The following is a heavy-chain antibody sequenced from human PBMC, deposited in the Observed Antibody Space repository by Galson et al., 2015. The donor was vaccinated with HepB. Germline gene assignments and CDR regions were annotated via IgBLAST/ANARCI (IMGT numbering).Heavy chain of an antibody. D-gene: IGHD2-15*01. J-gene: IGHJ2*01. CDR2: INTNTGNP. Sequence: SVKVSCKASGYTFTSYAMNWVRQAPGQGLEWMGWINTNTGNPTYAQGFTGRFVFSLDTSVSTAYLQISSLKAEDTAVYYCARVYCSGGSCYRYWYFDLWGRGTLVTVSS. V-gene: IGHV7-4-1*02. CDR1: GYTFTSYA. CDR3: ARVYCSGGSCYRYWYFDL.